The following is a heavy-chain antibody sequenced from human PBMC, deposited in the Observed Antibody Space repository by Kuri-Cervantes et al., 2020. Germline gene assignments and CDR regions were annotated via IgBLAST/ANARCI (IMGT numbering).Heavy chain of an antibody. J-gene: IGHJ6*02. Sequence: GESLKISCAASGFTFSSYGMHWVRQAPGKGQEWVAVISYDGSNKYYADSVKGRFTVSRDNSKNTLYLQMNSLRAEDTAVYYCARDGDLTGYYTKDLDYYYYGMDVWGQGTTVTVSS. CDR2: ISYDGSNK. D-gene: IGHD3-9*01. CDR3: ARDGDLTGYYTKDLDYYYYGMDV. V-gene: IGHV3-30*03. CDR1: GFTFSSYG.